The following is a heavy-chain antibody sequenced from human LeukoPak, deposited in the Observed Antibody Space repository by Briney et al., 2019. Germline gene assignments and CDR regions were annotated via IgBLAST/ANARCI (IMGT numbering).Heavy chain of an antibody. J-gene: IGHJ4*02. CDR2: MNPNSGNT. Sequence: GASVKVSCKASGYTFTSYDINWVRQATGQGLEWMGWMNPNSGNTGYAQKFQGRVTMTTDTSTSTAYMELRSLRSDDTAVYYCARVYSRAIDYWGQGTLVTVSS. V-gene: IGHV1-8*01. CDR1: GYTFTSYD. CDR3: ARVYSRAIDY. D-gene: IGHD6-13*01.